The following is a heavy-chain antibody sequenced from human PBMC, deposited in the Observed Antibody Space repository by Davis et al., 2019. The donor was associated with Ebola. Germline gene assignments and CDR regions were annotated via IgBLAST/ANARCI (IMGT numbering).Heavy chain of an antibody. CDR1: GYTFTGYY. J-gene: IGHJ4*02. CDR3: ARADKVGSSGSYPY. D-gene: IGHD3-10*01. CDR2: INPNSGGT. V-gene: IGHV1-46*01. Sequence: ASVKVSCKASGYTFTGYYMHWVRQAPGQGLEWMGWINPNSGGTSYAQKFQGRVTMTRDTSTSTVYMELSSLRSEDTAVYYCARADKVGSSGSYPYWGQGTLVTVSS.